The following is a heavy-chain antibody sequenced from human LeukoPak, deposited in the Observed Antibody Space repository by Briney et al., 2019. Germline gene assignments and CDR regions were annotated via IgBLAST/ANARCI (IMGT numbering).Heavy chain of an antibody. J-gene: IGHJ4*02. CDR2: INPNSGGT. D-gene: IGHD3-10*01. CDR1: GYIFTGYY. Sequence: SVTVSCKASGYIFTGYYMHWVRQAPGQGLEWMGCINPNSGGTNYAQKFQGRVTMTRDTSISTAYMELSRLRSDDTAVYYCARFRYYGSGSYSELYYFDYWGQGTLVTVSS. CDR3: ARFRYYGSGSYSELYYFDY. V-gene: IGHV1-2*02.